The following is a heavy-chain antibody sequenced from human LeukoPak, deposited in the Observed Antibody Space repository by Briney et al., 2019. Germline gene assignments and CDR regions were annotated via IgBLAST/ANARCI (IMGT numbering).Heavy chain of an antibody. CDR1: GGSISSYY. J-gene: IGHJ3*02. Sequence: PSETLSLTCTVSGGSISSYYWSWIRQPAGKGLEWIGRIYTSGSTNYNPSLKSRVTMSVDTSKNQFSLKLSSVTAADTAVYYCARDPRSVVYCSGGSCENDAFDIWGQGTMVTVSS. D-gene: IGHD2-15*01. V-gene: IGHV4-4*07. CDR3: ARDPRSVVYCSGGSCENDAFDI. CDR2: IYTSGST.